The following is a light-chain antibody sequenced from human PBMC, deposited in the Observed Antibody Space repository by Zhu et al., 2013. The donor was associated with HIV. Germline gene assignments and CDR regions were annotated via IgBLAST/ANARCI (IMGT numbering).Light chain of an antibody. J-gene: IGKJ1*01. V-gene: IGKV4-1*01. CDR3: QQYYGTPRT. Sequence: DIVMTQSPDSLAVSLGERATINCKSSQSVLYSSNNKNYLAWYQQKPGQPPKLLIYWASTRESGVPDRFSGSGSGTDFTLTISSLQAEDVAVYHCQQYYGTPRTFGQGTKVEIK. CDR1: QSVLYSSNNKNY. CDR2: WAS.